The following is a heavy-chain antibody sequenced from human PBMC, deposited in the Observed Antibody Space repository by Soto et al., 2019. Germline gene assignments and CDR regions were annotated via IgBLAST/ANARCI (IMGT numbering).Heavy chain of an antibody. CDR3: ARDGYGSGSYLYYYYGMAV. Sequence: SETLSLTCTVSGGSISSSSYYWGWIRQPPGEGLEWIGSISYSGNTYYNPSLKSRVTISVDTSKNQFSLKLSSVTAADTAVYYCARDGYGSGSYLYYYYGMAVWGQGTTVAVSS. D-gene: IGHD3-10*01. CDR2: ISYSGNT. V-gene: IGHV4-39*07. J-gene: IGHJ6*02. CDR1: GGSISSSSYY.